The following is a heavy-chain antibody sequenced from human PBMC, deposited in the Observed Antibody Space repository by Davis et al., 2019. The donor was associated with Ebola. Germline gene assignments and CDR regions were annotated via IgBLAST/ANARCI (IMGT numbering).Heavy chain of an antibody. CDR1: GYTFTSYG. J-gene: IGHJ6*02. CDR2: IIPIFGTA. CDR3: ARDQQLRDYYYYGMDV. D-gene: IGHD2-2*01. Sequence: AASVKVSCKASGYTFTSYGISWVRQAPGQGLEWMGGIIPIFGTANYAQKFQGRVTITADESTSTAYMELSSLRSEDTAVYYCARDQQLRDYYYYGMDVWGQGTTVTVSS. V-gene: IGHV1-69*13.